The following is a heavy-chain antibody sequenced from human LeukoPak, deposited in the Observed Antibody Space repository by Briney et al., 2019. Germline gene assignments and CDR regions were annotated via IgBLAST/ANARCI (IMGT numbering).Heavy chain of an antibody. J-gene: IGHJ2*01. D-gene: IGHD5-18*01. CDR3: ARGFLRYSYGLNWYFDL. V-gene: IGHV4-34*01. CDR1: GGSFSGYY. Sequence: KSSETLSLTCAVYGGSFSGYYWSWIRQPPGKGLEWIGEINHSGSTNYNPSLKSRVTISVDTSKNQFSLKLSSVTAADTAVYYCARGFLRYSYGLNWYFDLWGRGTLVTVSS. CDR2: INHSGST.